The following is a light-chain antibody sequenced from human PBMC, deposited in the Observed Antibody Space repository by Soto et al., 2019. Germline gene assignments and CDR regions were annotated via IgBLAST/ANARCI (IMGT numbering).Light chain of an antibody. V-gene: IGKV3-15*01. Sequence: EIVLTQYPATLSVSPGERATLSCRAIHSVSADLAWYQRKPGQAPRLLIYGASIRGTGIPARCSGSGSGTEFSLTISSRQSEDSSVYYCQQYYNRRPWTFGGGTKVDIK. J-gene: IGKJ4*02. CDR3: QQYYNRRPWT. CDR1: HSVSAD. CDR2: GAS.